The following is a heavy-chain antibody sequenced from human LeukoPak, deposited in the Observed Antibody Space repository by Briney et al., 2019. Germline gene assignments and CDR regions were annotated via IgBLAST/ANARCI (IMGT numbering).Heavy chain of an antibody. CDR2: IYYSGST. Sequence: SETLSLTCTVSGGSISSSSCYWGWIRQPPGKGLEWIGSIYYSGSTYYNPSLKSRVTISVDTSKNQFSLKLSSVTAADTAVYYCARLIVGATTEFDYWGQGTLVTVSS. D-gene: IGHD1-26*01. CDR1: GGSISSSSCY. J-gene: IGHJ4*02. V-gene: IGHV4-39*01. CDR3: ARLIVGATTEFDY.